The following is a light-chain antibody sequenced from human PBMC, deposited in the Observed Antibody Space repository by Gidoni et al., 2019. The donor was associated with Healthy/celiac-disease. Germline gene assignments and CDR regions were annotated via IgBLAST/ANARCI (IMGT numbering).Light chain of an antibody. Sequence: EIVLTHPPGSLSLSPGERATLSCRARQSGSSSYLAWYQQKPGQAPRLLIYGASSRATGIPDRFSGSGSGTDFTLTISRLEPEDFAVYYCQQYGSSLYTFGQGTKLEIK. V-gene: IGKV3-20*01. CDR2: GAS. J-gene: IGKJ2*01. CDR1: QSGSSSY. CDR3: QQYGSSLYT.